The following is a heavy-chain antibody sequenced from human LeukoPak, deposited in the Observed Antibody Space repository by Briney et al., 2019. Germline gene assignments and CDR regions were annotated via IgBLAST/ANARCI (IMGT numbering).Heavy chain of an antibody. V-gene: IGHV4-4*07. J-gene: IGHJ5*02. Sequence: PSETLSLTCTVSGGSLSSYYWSWIRQPAGKGLEWIGRIYTSGSTNYNPSLKSRVTMSVDTSKNQFPLKLSSVTAADRAVYYCAGCSSTSCYNWFDPWGQGTLVTVSS. CDR3: AGCSSTSCYNWFDP. CDR2: IYTSGST. D-gene: IGHD2-2*01. CDR1: GGSLSSYY.